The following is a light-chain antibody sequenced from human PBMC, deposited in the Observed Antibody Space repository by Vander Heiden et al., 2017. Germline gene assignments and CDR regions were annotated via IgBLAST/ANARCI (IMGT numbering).Light chain of an antibody. Sequence: SSELTQTPSVSVSPGQTARITYSGDAFPNQYAYWYQQKAGQAPVLVIYEDIERPSGIPEQFSGSTSGTIVTLTISGVQAEDEADYYCQSADNSGSYALFGGGTKLTVL. CDR1: AFPNQY. CDR2: EDI. CDR3: QSADNSGSYAL. V-gene: IGLV3-25*03. J-gene: IGLJ3*02.